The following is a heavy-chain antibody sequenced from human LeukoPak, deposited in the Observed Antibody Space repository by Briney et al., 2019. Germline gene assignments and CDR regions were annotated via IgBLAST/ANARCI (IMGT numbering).Heavy chain of an antibody. J-gene: IGHJ6*03. Sequence: PSETLSLTCTVSGGSISSYYWSWIRQPPGKGLEWIGYIYYSGSTNYNPSLTSRVTISVDTSKNQFSLKLSSVTAADTAVYYCARLYYDYVWGSYRSSYYYYYMDVWGKGTTVTISS. CDR3: ARLYYDYVWGSYRSSYYYYYMDV. D-gene: IGHD3-16*02. V-gene: IGHV4-59*12. CDR2: IYYSGST. CDR1: GGSISSYY.